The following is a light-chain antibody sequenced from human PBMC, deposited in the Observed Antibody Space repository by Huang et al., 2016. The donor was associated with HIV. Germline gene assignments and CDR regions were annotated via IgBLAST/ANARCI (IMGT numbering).Light chain of an antibody. Sequence: EIVLTQSPATLSLSPGERATLSCRASQSVSSYLAWYHQKPGQAPRLLIYDASNRATGIPARFSRSGSGTDFTLTISSLESEDFAVYYCQQRSNWPRTFGQGTKVEIK. J-gene: IGKJ1*01. CDR3: QQRSNWPRT. V-gene: IGKV3-11*01. CDR1: QSVSSY. CDR2: DAS.